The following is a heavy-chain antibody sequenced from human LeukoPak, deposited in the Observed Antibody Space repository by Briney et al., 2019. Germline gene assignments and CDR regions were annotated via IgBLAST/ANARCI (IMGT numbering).Heavy chain of an antibody. CDR3: ARALGYCSGGSCYSYYYYGMDV. J-gene: IGHJ6*02. CDR1: GFTFSSSW. Sequence: GGSLRLSCAASGFTFSSSWMHWVRQAPGKGLVWVSRINSDGSSTSYADSVKGRFTISRDNAKNTLYLQMNSLRAEDTAVYYCARALGYCSGGSCYSYYYYGMDVWGQGTTVTVSS. V-gene: IGHV3-74*01. CDR2: INSDGSST. D-gene: IGHD2-15*01.